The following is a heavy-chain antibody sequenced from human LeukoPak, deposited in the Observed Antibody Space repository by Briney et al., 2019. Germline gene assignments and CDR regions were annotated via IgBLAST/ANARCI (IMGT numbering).Heavy chain of an antibody. CDR3: ARDRGGSEYYFDY. Sequence: ASVKVSCKVSGDTLTELSTHWVRQAPGKGLEWMGGFDPEHGEMIYAQKLQGGVTMTEDRSTDTAYMELSSLRSEDTAVYYCARDRGGSEYYFDYWGQGTLVTVSS. D-gene: IGHD1-26*01. CDR2: FDPEHGEM. V-gene: IGHV1-24*01. CDR1: GDTLTELS. J-gene: IGHJ4*02.